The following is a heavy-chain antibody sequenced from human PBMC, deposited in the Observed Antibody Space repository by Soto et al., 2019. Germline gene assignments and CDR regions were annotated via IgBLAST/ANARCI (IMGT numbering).Heavy chain of an antibody. CDR2: ISAYNGNT. Sequence: GASVKVSCKASGYTFNMYGITWVRQAPGQGLEWMGWISAYNGNTNYAQKLQGRVTMTTDTSTSTAYMELRSLRSDDTAVYYCARQDVVVPRAIPEFDPWGRGTLVTVSS. CDR3: ARQDVVVPRAIPEFDP. V-gene: IGHV1-18*04. J-gene: IGHJ5*02. D-gene: IGHD2-2*02. CDR1: GYTFNMYG.